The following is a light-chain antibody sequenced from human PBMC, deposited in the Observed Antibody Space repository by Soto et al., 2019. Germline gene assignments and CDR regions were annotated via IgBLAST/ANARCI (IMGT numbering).Light chain of an antibody. CDR1: QSVSSSY. CDR3: QHYGSSPWT. V-gene: IGKV3-20*01. Sequence: EIVWTQSPGTLSLSPGERATLSCSASQSVSSSYLAWYQQKSGQAPRLLLYGASSRATGIPDRFRGSGSGQDFTLTISRLEPEDFAVYYCQHYGSSPWTFGQGTKVEIK. J-gene: IGKJ1*01. CDR2: GAS.